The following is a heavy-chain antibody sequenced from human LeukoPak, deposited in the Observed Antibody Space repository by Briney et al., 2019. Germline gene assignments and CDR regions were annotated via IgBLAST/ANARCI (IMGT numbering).Heavy chain of an antibody. CDR1: GLTISNYG. Sequence: GGSLRLSCAASGLTISNYGMSWVRQAPGKGLEWVSAFSRIGDTYYADSVKGRFAVSRDNSKNTLYLQMHSLRAEDTAVYYCAKEEADTALVPRFDYWGQGTLVTVSS. CDR2: FSRIGDT. J-gene: IGHJ4*02. CDR3: AKEEADTALVPRFDY. V-gene: IGHV3-23*01. D-gene: IGHD5-18*01.